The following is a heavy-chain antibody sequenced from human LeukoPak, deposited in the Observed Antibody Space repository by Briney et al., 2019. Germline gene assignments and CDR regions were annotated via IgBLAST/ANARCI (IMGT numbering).Heavy chain of an antibody. CDR3: ARLGRTTVTTNTMIVVATDAFDI. CDR1: GGSISSGTYY. D-gene: IGHD3-22*01. Sequence: PSETLSLTCTVSGGSISSGTYYWGWIRQPPGKGLEWIGNIYYSGSTYYNPSLKSRVTISVDTSKNQFSLKLSSVTAADTAVYYCARLGRTTVTTNTMIVVATDAFDIWGQGTMVTVSS. J-gene: IGHJ3*02. V-gene: IGHV4-39*01. CDR2: IYYSGST.